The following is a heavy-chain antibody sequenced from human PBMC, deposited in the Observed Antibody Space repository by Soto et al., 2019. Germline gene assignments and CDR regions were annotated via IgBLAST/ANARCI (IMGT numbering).Heavy chain of an antibody. CDR3: ARDPGCSGGSCYSRGTIDY. V-gene: IGHV4-4*02. Sequence: QVQLQESGPGLVKPSGTLSLTCAVSGGSISSSNWWSWVRQPPGKGLEWIGEIYHSGSTNYNPSLKSRVTISVDKSKNQFSLKRSSVTAADTAVYYCARDPGCSGGSCYSRGTIDYWGQGTLVTVSS. J-gene: IGHJ4*02. CDR1: GGSISSSNW. D-gene: IGHD2-15*01. CDR2: IYHSGST.